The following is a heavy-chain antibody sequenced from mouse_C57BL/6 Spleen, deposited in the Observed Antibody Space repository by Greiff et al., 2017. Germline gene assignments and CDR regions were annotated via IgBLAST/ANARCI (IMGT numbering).Heavy chain of an antibody. CDR2: IHPNSGST. J-gene: IGHJ4*01. D-gene: IGHD2-4*01. Sequence: QVQLQQPGAELVKPGASVKLSCKASGYTFTSYWMHWVKQRPGQGLEWIGMIHPNSGSTNYNEKFKSKATLTVDKSSSTAYMQLSSLTSEDSAVYYCARGEVYDYDGYYYAMDYWGQGTSVTVSS. CDR1: GYTFTSYW. CDR3: ARGEVYDYDGYYYAMDY. V-gene: IGHV1-64*01.